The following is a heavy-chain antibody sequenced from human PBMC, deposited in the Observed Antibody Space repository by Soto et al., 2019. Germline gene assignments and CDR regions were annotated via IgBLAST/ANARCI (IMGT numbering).Heavy chain of an antibody. CDR3: ARGWGGPYYFDT. CDR2: IYHSGST. CDR1: GGSLSSFY. V-gene: IGHV4-59*01. Sequence: SETLSLTCTVSGGSLSSFYWVWIRQTPGKELEWIGQIYHSGSTIYSPSLESRVTILVDSSKNHVSLDLTSLTAADTAVYYCARGWGGPYYFDTWGQGAPVTVSS. D-gene: IGHD3-9*01. J-gene: IGHJ5*02.